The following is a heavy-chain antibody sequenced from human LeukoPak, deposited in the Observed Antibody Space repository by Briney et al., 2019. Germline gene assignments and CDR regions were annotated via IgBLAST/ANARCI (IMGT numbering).Heavy chain of an antibody. Sequence: GGSLRLSCAASGFTFSSYAMHWVRQAPGKGLERVAVISYDGSNKYYADSVKGRFTISRDNSKNTLYLQMNSLRAEDTAVYYCQGYCSSTSCSLLYYYYYGMDVWGQRTTVTVSS. CDR3: QGYCSSTSCSLLYYYYYGMDV. D-gene: IGHD2-2*01. CDR1: GFTFSSYA. CDR2: ISYDGSNK. J-gene: IGHJ6*02. V-gene: IGHV3-30-3*01.